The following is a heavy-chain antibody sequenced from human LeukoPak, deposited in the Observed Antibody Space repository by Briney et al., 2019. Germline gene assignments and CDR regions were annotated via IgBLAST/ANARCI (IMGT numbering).Heavy chain of an antibody. J-gene: IGHJ6*02. D-gene: IGHD4-17*01. CDR1: GFTLSSYW. Sequence: GGSLRLSCAASGFTLSSYWMSWVRQARGRGLEGVANIKQDGSEKYYVDSVKGRITISRENAKNSLYLQMNSLRAEDAAVYYCARGIASEDYVEDTLTDYYYYGMDVWGQGTTVTVSS. CDR2: IKQDGSEK. V-gene: IGHV3-7*01. CDR3: ARGIASEDYVEDTLTDYYYYGMDV.